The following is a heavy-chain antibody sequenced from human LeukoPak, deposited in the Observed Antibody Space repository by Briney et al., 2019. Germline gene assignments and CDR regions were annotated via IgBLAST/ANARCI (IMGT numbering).Heavy chain of an antibody. J-gene: IGHJ5*02. CDR1: GYTFTSYG. D-gene: IGHD3-9*01. CDR2: ISAYNGNT. Sequence: ASVKVSCTASGYTFTSYGISWVRQAPGQGLEWMGWISAYNGNTNYAQKLQGRVTMTTDTSTSTAYMELRSLRSDDTAVYYCARDGYFDWLLPLGWFDPWGLGTLVTVSS. V-gene: IGHV1-18*01. CDR3: ARDGYFDWLLPLGWFDP.